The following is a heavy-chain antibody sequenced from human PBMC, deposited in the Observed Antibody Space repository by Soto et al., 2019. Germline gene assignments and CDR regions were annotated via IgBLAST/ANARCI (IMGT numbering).Heavy chain of an antibody. V-gene: IGHV1-69*13. D-gene: IGHD5-12*01. J-gene: IGHJ4*02. CDR1: GGTFSSYA. Sequence: VASVKVSCKASGGTFSSYAISWVRQAPGQGLEWMGGIIPIFGTANYAQKFQGRVTITADESTSTAYMELSSLRSEDTAVYYCARMGYSGYDFSYLDYWGQGTLVPVSS. CDR2: IIPIFGTA. CDR3: ARMGYSGYDFSYLDY.